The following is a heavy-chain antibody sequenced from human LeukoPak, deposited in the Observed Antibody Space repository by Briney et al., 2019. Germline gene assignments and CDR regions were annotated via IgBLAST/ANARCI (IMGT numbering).Heavy chain of an antibody. D-gene: IGHD1-1*01. CDR1: GGSFSGYY. CDR2: INHSGST. J-gene: IGHJ4*02. Sequence: SETLSLTCAVYGGSFSGYYWSWIRQPPGKGLEWIGEINHSGSTNYNPSLKSRVTISVDTSKNQFSLKLSSVTAADTAVYYCARAGGTGTSYWGQGTLVTVSS. CDR3: ARAGGTGTSY. V-gene: IGHV4-34*01.